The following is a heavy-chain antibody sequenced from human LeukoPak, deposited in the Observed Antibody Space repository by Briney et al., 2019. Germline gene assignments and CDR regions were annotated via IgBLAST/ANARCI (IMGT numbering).Heavy chain of an antibody. J-gene: IGHJ4*02. V-gene: IGHV3-23*01. Sequence: GGSLRLSCAASGFXFSSYAISWVRQAPGKGLEWVAGISAGGGSTYYADSVKGRFTISRNNSKNMLYLQLNSLRAEDTAVYYCSKDDPPTYYDILTGQDYWGQGTLVTVSS. CDR1: GFXFSSYA. CDR2: ISAGGGST. D-gene: IGHD3-9*01. CDR3: SKDDPPTYYDILTGQDY.